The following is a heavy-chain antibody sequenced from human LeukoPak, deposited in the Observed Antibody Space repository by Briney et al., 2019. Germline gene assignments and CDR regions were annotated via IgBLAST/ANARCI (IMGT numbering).Heavy chain of an antibody. V-gene: IGHV3-30*04. CDR1: GFTFRSYA. J-gene: IGHJ3*02. Sequence: GGSLRLSCAASGFTFRSYAMSWVRQAPGKGLEWVAVISYDGSNKYYADSVKGRFTISRDNSKNTLYLQMNSLRAEDTAVYYCARDVYSYVPLGAFDIWGQGTMVTVSS. D-gene: IGHD5-18*01. CDR3: ARDVYSYVPLGAFDI. CDR2: ISYDGSNK.